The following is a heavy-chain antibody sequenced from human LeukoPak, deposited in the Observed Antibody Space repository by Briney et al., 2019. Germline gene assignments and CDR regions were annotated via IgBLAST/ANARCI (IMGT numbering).Heavy chain of an antibody. J-gene: IGHJ4*02. CDR1: GGTFSSYA. D-gene: IGHD6-19*01. CDR3: ASSNGYSSGWYLPITDY. CDR2: IIPIFGTA. V-gene: IGHV1-69*06. Sequence: GSSVKVSCKASGGTFSSYAMSWVRQAPGQGLEWMGGIIPIFGTANYAQKFQGRVTITADKSTSTAYMELSSLRSEDTAVYYCASSNGYSSGWYLPITDYWGQGTLVTVSS.